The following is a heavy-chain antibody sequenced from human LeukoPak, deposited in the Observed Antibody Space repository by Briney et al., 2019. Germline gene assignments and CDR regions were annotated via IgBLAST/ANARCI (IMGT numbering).Heavy chain of an antibody. Sequence: GGSLRLSCAASGFTFDDYGMSWVRQAPGKGLEWVSAISGSGGSTYYADSVKGRFTVSRDNSKNTLYLQMNSLRAEDTAVYYCAKEIGLAIIDYWGQGTLVTVSS. J-gene: IGHJ4*02. V-gene: IGHV3-23*01. CDR2: ISGSGGST. CDR1: GFTFDDYG. D-gene: IGHD3-10*01. CDR3: AKEIGLAIIDY.